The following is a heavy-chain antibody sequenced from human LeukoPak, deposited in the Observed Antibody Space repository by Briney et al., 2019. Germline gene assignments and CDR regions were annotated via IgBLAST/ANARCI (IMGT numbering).Heavy chain of an antibody. D-gene: IGHD3-16*01. CDR3: ARAPVGGAFDL. Sequence: SETLSLTCTVSGGSISSGSYYWGWIRQPPGEGLEWIGNIYDTGSTSSNPSLRIRDTMSRDTPKNQVSLKLTSVTAADTAVYFCARAPVGGAFDLWGQGTMVTVSS. CDR1: GGSISSGSYY. V-gene: IGHV4-39*07. CDR2: IYDTGST. J-gene: IGHJ3*01.